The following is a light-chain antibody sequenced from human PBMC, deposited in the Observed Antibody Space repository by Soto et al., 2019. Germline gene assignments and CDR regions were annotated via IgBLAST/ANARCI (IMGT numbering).Light chain of an antibody. CDR3: QQYYNWPRT. Sequence: EIVITQSPATLSVSPGERATLSCRASQSVSSNLAWYQQKPGQAPRLLIYGASTRATGIPAMFSGSGSGTEFTLTINSLQAEDCAVYYCQQYYNWPRTFGQGTRLEIK. CDR1: QSVSSN. J-gene: IGKJ5*01. CDR2: GAS. V-gene: IGKV3-15*01.